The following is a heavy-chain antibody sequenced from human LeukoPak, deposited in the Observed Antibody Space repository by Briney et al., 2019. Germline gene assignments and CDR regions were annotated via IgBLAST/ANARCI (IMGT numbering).Heavy chain of an antibody. CDR3: ARGGSYYYDSSGYYEATEYFQH. CDR1: GGSISRSSYY. CDR2: IYYSGST. D-gene: IGHD3-22*01. Sequence: SETLSLTCSVSGGSISRSSYYWGWIRQPPGKGLEWIGSIYYSGSTYYNPSLKSRVTISVDTSKNQFSLKLSSVTAADTAVYYCARGGSYYYDSSGYYEATEYFQHWGQGTLVTVSS. J-gene: IGHJ1*01. V-gene: IGHV4-39*07.